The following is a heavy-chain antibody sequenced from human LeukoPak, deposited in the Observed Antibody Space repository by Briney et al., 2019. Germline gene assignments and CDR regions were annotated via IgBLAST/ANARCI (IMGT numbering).Heavy chain of an antibody. V-gene: IGHV4-28*03. CDR1: GGSISSSNW. CDR2: IYYSGST. Sequence: SETLSLTCTVSGGSISSSNWWGWIRQPPGKGLEWIGYIYYSGSTYYNPSLKSRVTMSVDTSKNQFSLNLSSVTAVDTAVYYCARGVLYYFDYWGQGTLVTVSS. CDR3: ARGVLYYFDY. J-gene: IGHJ4*02.